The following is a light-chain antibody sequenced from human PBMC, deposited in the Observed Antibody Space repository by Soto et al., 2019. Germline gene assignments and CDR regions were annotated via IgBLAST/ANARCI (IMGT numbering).Light chain of an antibody. CDR1: QSVSGSY. CDR3: QQYGSSPKT. Sequence: EIVLTQSPGTLSLSPGERATLSCRASQSVSGSYLAWYQQKPGQAPKLVIHGASSRAAGIPDRFNGTGSGTDFTLTISRLEPEDFAVYYCQQYGSSPKTFGQGTKVDIK. J-gene: IGKJ1*01. V-gene: IGKV3-20*01. CDR2: GAS.